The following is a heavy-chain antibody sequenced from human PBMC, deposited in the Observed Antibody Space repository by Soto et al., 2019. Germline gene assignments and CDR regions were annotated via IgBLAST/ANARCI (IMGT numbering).Heavy chain of an antibody. Sequence: PGGSLRLSCAASGFTFSDYYMSWIRQSPGKGLEWLSHISGSGGSIFYSDSVKGRFTISRDNAENSLYLQMNSLRAEDTAVYYCARDQGVLAVYSSSWYDYWGQGTLVTVSS. CDR1: GFTFSDYY. J-gene: IGHJ4*02. D-gene: IGHD6-13*01. CDR3: ARDQGVLAVYSSSWYDY. CDR2: ISGSGGSI. V-gene: IGHV3-11*01.